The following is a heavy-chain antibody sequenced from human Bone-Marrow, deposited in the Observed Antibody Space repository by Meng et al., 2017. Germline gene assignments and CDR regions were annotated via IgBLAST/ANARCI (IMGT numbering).Heavy chain of an antibody. Sequence: GSLRLSCTVSGGSISSYYWSWIRQPPGKGLEWIGYIYYSGSTNYNPSLKSRVTISVDTSKNQFSLKLSSVTAADTAVYYCARRDGYSTNRQYYFDYWGQGALVTVSS. CDR1: GGSISSYY. D-gene: IGHD5-24*01. CDR3: ARRDGYSTNRQYYFDY. J-gene: IGHJ4*02. CDR2: IYYSGST. V-gene: IGHV4-59*12.